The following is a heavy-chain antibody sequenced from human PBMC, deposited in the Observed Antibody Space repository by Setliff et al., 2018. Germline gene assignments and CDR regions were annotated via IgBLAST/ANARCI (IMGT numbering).Heavy chain of an antibody. V-gene: IGHV4-31*03. CDR1: GGSISNSNYY. CDR2: IYYSGST. CDR3: ARGLGIVVVPAAIGCWFDP. Sequence: SETLSLTCTASGGSISNSNYYWGWIRQHPGKGLEWIGYIYYSGSTYYNPSLKSRVTISVDASKNQFSLKLSSVTAADTAVYYCARGLGIVVVPAAIGCWFDPWGQGTLVTVSS. D-gene: IGHD2-2*03. J-gene: IGHJ5*02.